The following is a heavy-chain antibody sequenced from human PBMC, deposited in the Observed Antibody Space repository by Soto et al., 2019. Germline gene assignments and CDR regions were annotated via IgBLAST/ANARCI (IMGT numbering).Heavy chain of an antibody. CDR1: GFSFSRFW. CDR3: ATLNSFGSDY. Sequence: GGSLRLSCVASGFSFSRFWMHWVRRAPGKGLVWVSRITGDGAITTYADSVRGRFTISRDNAKSTVYLQMDSLSAEDTAVYYCATLNSFGSDYWGQGTPVTVS. J-gene: IGHJ4*02. D-gene: IGHD5-18*01. CDR2: ITGDGAIT. V-gene: IGHV3-74*01.